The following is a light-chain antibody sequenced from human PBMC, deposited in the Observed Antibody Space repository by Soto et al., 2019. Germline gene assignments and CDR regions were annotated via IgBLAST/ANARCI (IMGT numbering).Light chain of an antibody. V-gene: IGKV3-20*01. J-gene: IGKJ1*01. Sequence: ETVMTQSPATLSVSPGERATLSCRASQSITNNYLAWYQQKPGRAHRLLIYGASSRATGIPDRFSGSGSGTDFTLTISRLEPEDFAVYYCQQYGSSSTWTFGQGTKVDIK. CDR2: GAS. CDR1: QSITNNY. CDR3: QQYGSSSTWT.